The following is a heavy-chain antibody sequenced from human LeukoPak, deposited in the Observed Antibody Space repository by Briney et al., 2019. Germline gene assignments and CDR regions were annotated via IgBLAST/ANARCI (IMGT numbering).Heavy chain of an antibody. CDR2: IGTDGGGT. J-gene: IGHJ3*02. CDR3: VKAIPAAWGAFDI. D-gene: IGHD6-25*01. Sequence: GGSLRLSCAASGFTFSGYGMHWVRQAPGKGLEYVSAIGTDGGGTYYADSVKGRFTISRDNSKNMLYLQMSSLRAEDTAVYYCVKAIPAAWGAFDIWGQGTMVIVSS. V-gene: IGHV3-64D*09. CDR1: GFTFSGYG.